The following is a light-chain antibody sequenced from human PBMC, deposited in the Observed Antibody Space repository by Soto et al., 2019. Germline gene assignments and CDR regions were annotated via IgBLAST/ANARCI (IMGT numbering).Light chain of an antibody. CDR3: SSYTSSSTRV. CDR1: SSDVGAYDF. CDR2: EVS. Sequence: ALAQPASVSGSPGQSITISCTGTSSDVGAYDFVSWYQQHPDKAPKLMIYEVSNRPSGVSNRFSGSKSVNTATLTISGLQAEDEADYYCSSYTSSSTRVFGTGTKVTVL. V-gene: IGLV2-14*03. J-gene: IGLJ1*01.